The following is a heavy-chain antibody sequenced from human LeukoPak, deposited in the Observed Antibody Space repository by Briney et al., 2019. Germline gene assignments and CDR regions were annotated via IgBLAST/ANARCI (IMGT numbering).Heavy chain of an antibody. D-gene: IGHD1-26*01. CDR2: ISSSSSYI. CDR1: GFTFSSYS. Sequence: GGSLRLSCAASGFTFSSYSMNWVRQAPGKGLEWVSSISSSSSYIYYADSVKGRFTISRDNAKNSLYLQMNSLRAEDTAVYYCARVKKRSYSYDYGMDVWGQGTTVTVSS. V-gene: IGHV3-21*01. J-gene: IGHJ6*02. CDR3: ARVKKRSYSYDYGMDV.